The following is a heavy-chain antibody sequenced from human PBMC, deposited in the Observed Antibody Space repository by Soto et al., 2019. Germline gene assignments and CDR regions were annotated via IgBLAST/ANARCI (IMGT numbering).Heavy chain of an antibody. Sequence: SETQCLTYTVAYYYSRDGFDWGCIRQPPGKGLEWIGNIYHSGSAHYNPSLKSRVTMSVDTSKNNFSLRLTSVTAADTAVYYCARMTIFEYWFDPRGQGILVPVFS. CDR1: YYYSRDGFD. J-gene: IGHJ5*02. V-gene: IGHV4-38-2*02. D-gene: IGHD3-3*01. CDR3: ARMTIFEYWFDP. CDR2: IYHSGSA.